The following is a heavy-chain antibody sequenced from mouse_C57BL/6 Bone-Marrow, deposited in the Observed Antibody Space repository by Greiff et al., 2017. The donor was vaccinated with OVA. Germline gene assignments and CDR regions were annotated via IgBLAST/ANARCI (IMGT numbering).Heavy chain of an antibody. Sequence: EVQLVESGGGLVQPGGSLSLSCAASGFTFTDYYMSWVRQPPGKALEWLGFIRNKANGYTTEYSASVKGRFTISRDNSQSILYLQMNALRAEDSATYDCARFPTDGFAYWGQGTLVTVSA. V-gene: IGHV7-3*01. CDR1: GFTFTDYY. J-gene: IGHJ3*01. CDR2: IRNKANGYTT. CDR3: ARFPTDGFAY. D-gene: IGHD4-1*02.